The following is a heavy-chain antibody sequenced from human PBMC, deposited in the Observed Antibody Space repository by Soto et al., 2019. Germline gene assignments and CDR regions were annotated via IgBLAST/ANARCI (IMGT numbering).Heavy chain of an antibody. D-gene: IGHD3-3*01. CDR2: ISVTSSYI. J-gene: IGHJ6*02. V-gene: IGHV3-21*04. CDR1: GFTFSSST. Sequence: PGGSRRLSCAASGFTFSSSTMNWVRQAPGKGLEWVSSISVTSSYIYYADSLKGRFTISRDNAKNSLYLQMSNLRAEDTAVYYCAKDHYRPSLRFLEWLLSHYGMDVWGQGTTVTVSS. CDR3: AKDHYRPSLRFLEWLLSHYGMDV.